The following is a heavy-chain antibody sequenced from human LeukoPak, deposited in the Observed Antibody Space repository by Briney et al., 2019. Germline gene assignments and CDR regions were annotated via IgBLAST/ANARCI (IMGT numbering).Heavy chain of an antibody. J-gene: IGHJ4*02. V-gene: IGHV1-69*13. CDR3: ARESNPRGYSYGYPMFFDY. Sequence: ASVKVSCKASGGTFSSYAISWVRQAPGQGLEWMGGIIPIFGTANYAQKFQGRVTITADESTSTAYMELSSLRSEDTAVYYCARESNPRGYSYGYPMFFDYWGQGTLVTVSS. CDR2: IIPIFGTA. D-gene: IGHD5-18*01. CDR1: GGTFSSYA.